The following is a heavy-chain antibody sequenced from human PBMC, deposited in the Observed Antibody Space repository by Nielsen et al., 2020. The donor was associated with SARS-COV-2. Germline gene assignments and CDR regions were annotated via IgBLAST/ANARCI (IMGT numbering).Heavy chain of an antibody. J-gene: IGHJ4*02. CDR2: IWYDGSSK. CDR3: ARDSRGGSYSSSWYFDN. D-gene: IGHD6-13*01. V-gene: IGHV3-33*01. Sequence: GESLKISCAASGFIFSGHVMHWVRQAPGKGLEWVAGIWYDGSSKYYADSVEGRFAISRDKPKNTLYVLMNSLRAEDTAVYYCARDSRGGSYSSSWYFDNWGQGTLVTVSS. CDR1: GFIFSGHV.